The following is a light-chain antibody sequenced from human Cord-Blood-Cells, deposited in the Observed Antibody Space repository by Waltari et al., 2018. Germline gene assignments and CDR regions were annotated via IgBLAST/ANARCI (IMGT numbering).Light chain of an antibody. J-gene: IGKJ1*01. CDR2: AAS. CDR3: QQSYSTPWT. Sequence: DIQMTQSQSSLSASVGERVTITFRASQSISSYLNWHQQKPGKSPKLLIYAASSLQSRVPSRFSGSGSGTDFTLTISSLQPEDFATYYCQQSYSTPWTFGQGTKVEIK. V-gene: IGKV1-39*01. CDR1: QSISSY.